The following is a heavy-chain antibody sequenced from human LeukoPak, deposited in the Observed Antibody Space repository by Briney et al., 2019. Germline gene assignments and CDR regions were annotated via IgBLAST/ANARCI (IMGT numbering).Heavy chain of an antibody. CDR3: ARIGKNRGYSYGSIRYYFDY. V-gene: IGHV4-34*01. CDR2: INHSGSI. Sequence: SETLSLTCAVYGGSFSGYYWSWIRQPPGKGLEWIGEINHSGSINYNPSLKSRVTISVDTSKNQFSLKLSSVTAADTAVYYCARIGKNRGYSYGSIRYYFDYWGQGTLVTVSS. J-gene: IGHJ4*02. D-gene: IGHD5-18*01. CDR1: GGSFSGYY.